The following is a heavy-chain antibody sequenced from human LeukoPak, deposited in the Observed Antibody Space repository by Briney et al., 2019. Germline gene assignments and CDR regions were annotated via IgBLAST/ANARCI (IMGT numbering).Heavy chain of an antibody. V-gene: IGHV1-18*01. Sequence: ASVKVSCKASGYRFTSYSISWVRQAPGQGLEWVGWISSYNGKTNYGKNVQGRVTMTTDTSTSTAYMELRSLRSEDTAVYYCAREEEGGTFDYWGQGNLVTVSS. CDR2: ISSYNGKT. J-gene: IGHJ4*02. D-gene: IGHD3-16*01. CDR3: AREEEGGTFDY. CDR1: GYRFTSYS.